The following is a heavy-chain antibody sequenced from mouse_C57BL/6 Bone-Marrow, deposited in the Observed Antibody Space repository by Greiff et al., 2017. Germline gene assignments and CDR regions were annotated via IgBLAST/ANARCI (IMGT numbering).Heavy chain of an antibody. V-gene: IGHV1-64*01. Sequence: VQLQQPGAELVKPGASVKLSCKASGYTFTSYWMHWVKQRPGQGLEWIGMIHPNSGSTNYNEKFKSKATLTVDKSSSTAYMQLSSLTSEDSAVYYCARSHYYGSSYPWYVDVWGTGTTVTVSS. CDR2: IHPNSGST. J-gene: IGHJ1*03. CDR1: GYTFTSYW. D-gene: IGHD1-1*01. CDR3: ARSHYYGSSYPWYVDV.